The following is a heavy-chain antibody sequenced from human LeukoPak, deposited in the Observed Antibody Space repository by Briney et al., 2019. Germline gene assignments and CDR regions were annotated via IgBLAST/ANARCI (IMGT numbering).Heavy chain of an antibody. CDR1: GYTFTSYY. V-gene: IGHV1-2*06. J-gene: IGHJ6*02. D-gene: IGHD1-26*01. CDR2: INPNSGGT. Sequence: ASVKVSCKASGYTFTSYYMHWVRQAPGQGLEWMGRINPNSGGTNYAQKFQGRVTMTRDTSISTAYMELSRLRSDDTAVYYCAREGRIVTTFLDYYYYGMDVWGQGTTVTVSS. CDR3: AREGRIVTTFLDYYYYGMDV.